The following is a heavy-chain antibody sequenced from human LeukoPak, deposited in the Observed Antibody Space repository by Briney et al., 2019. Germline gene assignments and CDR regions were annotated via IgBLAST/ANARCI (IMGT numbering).Heavy chain of an antibody. Sequence: AASVKVSCKASGYTFTSYGISWVRQAPGQGPEWMGWINPNSGGTNYAQKFQGRVTMTRDTSISTAYMELSRLRSDDTAVYYCARDPQIVVVHLEQLNWFDPWGQGTLVTVSS. D-gene: IGHD2-2*01. J-gene: IGHJ5*02. CDR3: ARDPQIVVVHLEQLNWFDP. V-gene: IGHV1-2*02. CDR2: INPNSGGT. CDR1: GYTFTSYG.